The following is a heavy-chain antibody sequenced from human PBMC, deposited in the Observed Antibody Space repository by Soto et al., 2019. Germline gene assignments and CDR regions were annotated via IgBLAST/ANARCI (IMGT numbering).Heavy chain of an antibody. CDR2: IIPLLSIT. V-gene: IGHV1-69*08. CDR3: ARDHYYNSGTYYIDS. D-gene: IGHD3-10*01. Sequence: QVQLVQSGGEVKMPGSSVKVSCKASGGSFSRYTFTWVRQAPGQGLEWMGKIIPLLSITNYAEEFQGRVSITADKSTSTAYMELSRLTFEDTAIYYCARDHYYNSGTYYIDSWGQGTLVTVSS. CDR1: GGSFSRYT. J-gene: IGHJ4*02.